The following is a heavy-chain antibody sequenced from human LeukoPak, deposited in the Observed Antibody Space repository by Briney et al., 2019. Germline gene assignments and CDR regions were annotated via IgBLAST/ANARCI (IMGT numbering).Heavy chain of an antibody. CDR1: GGSISSYY. CDR3: VRADTGGAPI. J-gene: IGHJ3*02. V-gene: IGHV4-59*01. D-gene: IGHD5-18*01. CDR2: IYYSGST. Sequence: SETLSLTCTVSGGSISSYYWSWIRQPPGKGLEWIGYIYYSGSTNYNPSLKSRVTISVDTSKNQFSLKLSSVTAADTAVYYCVRADTGGAPIWGQGTMVTVSS.